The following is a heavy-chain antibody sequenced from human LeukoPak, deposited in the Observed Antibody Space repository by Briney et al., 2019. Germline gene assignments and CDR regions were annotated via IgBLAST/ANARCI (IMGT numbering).Heavy chain of an antibody. D-gene: IGHD1-26*01. Sequence: GGSLRLSCAASGFTFSSYAMSWVRQAPGKGLEWVSVIYSGGSTYYAGSVKGRFTISRDNSKNTLYLQMNSLRAEDTAVYYCATYGSYFQYFDYWGQGTLVTVSS. CDR3: ATYGSYFQYFDY. CDR1: GFTFSSYA. V-gene: IGHV3-66*01. CDR2: IYSGGST. J-gene: IGHJ4*02.